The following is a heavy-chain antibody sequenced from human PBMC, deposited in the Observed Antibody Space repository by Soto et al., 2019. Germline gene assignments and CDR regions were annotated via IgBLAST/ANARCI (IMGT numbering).Heavy chain of an antibody. CDR3: ARLNGYCISTNCHGYYGMDV. Sequence: SETLSLTCTVSGGSISSSSYYWGWIRQPPGKGLEWIGSFYYSGSTYYKPSLKSRVTISVDTSKNQFSLKLSSVTAADTAVYYFARLNGYCISTNCHGYYGMDVWGQGTTVTVSS. J-gene: IGHJ6*02. V-gene: IGHV4-39*01. CDR2: FYYSGST. D-gene: IGHD2-2*01. CDR1: GGSISSSSYY.